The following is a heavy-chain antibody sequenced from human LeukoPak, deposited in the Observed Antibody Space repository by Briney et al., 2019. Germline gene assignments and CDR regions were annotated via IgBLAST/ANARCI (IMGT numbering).Heavy chain of an antibody. Sequence: PGGSLRLSCAASGFTFSSYAMHWVRQAPGKGLEYVLAISSNGGSTYYANSVKGRFTISRDNSRNTLYLQMNSLRAEDTAVYYCAKNRDGYKTHYYYYYMDVWGKGTTVTISS. V-gene: IGHV3-64*01. CDR3: AKNRDGYKTHYYYYYMDV. D-gene: IGHD5-24*01. CDR1: GFTFSSYA. CDR2: ISSNGGST. J-gene: IGHJ6*03.